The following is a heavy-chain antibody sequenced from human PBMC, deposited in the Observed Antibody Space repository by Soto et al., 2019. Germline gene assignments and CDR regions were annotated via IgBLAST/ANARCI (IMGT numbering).Heavy chain of an antibody. CDR3: ARIPYPGIAVAADVGNAFDI. J-gene: IGHJ3*02. Sequence: SGPTLVNPTQTLTLTCTFSGFSLSTSGMCVSWIRQPPGKALEWLALIDWDDDKYYSTSLKTRLTISKDTSKNQVVLTMTNMDPVDTATYYCARIPYPGIAVAADVGNAFDIWGQGTMVTVSS. D-gene: IGHD6-19*01. V-gene: IGHV2-70*01. CDR2: IDWDDDK. CDR1: GFSLSTSGMC.